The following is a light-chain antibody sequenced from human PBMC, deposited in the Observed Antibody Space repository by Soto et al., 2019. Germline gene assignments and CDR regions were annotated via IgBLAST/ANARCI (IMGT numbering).Light chain of an antibody. CDR3: AAWDDSLSGVL. V-gene: IGLV1-47*01. CDR1: SSNVGSNY. J-gene: IGLJ2*01. Sequence: QSVLTQPPSASGTPGQRVTISCSGSSSNVGSNYVYWYQQLPGTTPKLLIYQNNQRPSGVPDRFSGSRSGTSASLAISGLRSEDEADYYCAAWDDSLSGVLFGGGTQLTGL. CDR2: QNN.